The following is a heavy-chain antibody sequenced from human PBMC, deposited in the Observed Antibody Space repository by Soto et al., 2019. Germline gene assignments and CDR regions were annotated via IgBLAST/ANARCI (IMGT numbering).Heavy chain of an antibody. CDR3: ARHYTSMVYASFDY. CDR1: GGSISSSSYY. Sequence: PSETLSLTCTVSGGSISSSSYYWGWIRQPPGKGLEWIGSIYYSGSTYYNPSLKSRVTISVDTSKNQFSLKLSSVTAADTAVYYCARHYTSMVYASFDYWGQGTLVTVSS. V-gene: IGHV4-39*01. CDR2: IYYSGST. J-gene: IGHJ4*02. D-gene: IGHD2-8*01.